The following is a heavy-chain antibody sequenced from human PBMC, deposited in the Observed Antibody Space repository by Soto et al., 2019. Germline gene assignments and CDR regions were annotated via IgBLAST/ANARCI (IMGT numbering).Heavy chain of an antibody. J-gene: IGHJ6*02. CDR2: ISYDGSNK. Sequence: QVQLVESGGGVVQPGRSLRLSCAASGFTFSSYGMHWVRQAPGKGLEWVAVISYDGSNKYYADSVKGRFTISRDNSKNPLYLQMNSLRAEDTAVYYCAKYAELPDYYYYGMDVWGQGTTVTVSS. V-gene: IGHV3-30*18. CDR1: GFTFSSYG. D-gene: IGHD1-7*01. CDR3: AKYAELPDYYYYGMDV.